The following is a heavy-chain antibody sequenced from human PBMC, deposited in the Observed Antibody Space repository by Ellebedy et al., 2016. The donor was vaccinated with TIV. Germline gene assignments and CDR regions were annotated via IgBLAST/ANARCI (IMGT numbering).Heavy chain of an antibody. CDR3: ARDPGSYGDFDS. V-gene: IGHV1-46*02. CDR1: GGTFNNYA. Sequence: ASVKVSCXASGGTFNNYAISWVRQAPGQGLEWMGIISPDGSSTTYAQKFQGRITVTRDASTSTLYMELSSLRSDDTAVYYCARDPGSYGDFDSWGQGTLVSVSS. J-gene: IGHJ4*02. D-gene: IGHD4-17*01. CDR2: ISPDGSST.